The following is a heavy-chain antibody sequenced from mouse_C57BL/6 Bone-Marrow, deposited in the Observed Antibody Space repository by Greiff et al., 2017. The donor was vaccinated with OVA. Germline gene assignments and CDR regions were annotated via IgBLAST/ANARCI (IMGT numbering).Heavy chain of an antibody. J-gene: IGHJ2*01. Sequence: EVQVVESGGGLVKPGGSLKLSCAASGFTFSSYAMSWVRQTPEKRLEWVATISDGGSYTYYPDNVKGRFTISRDNAKNNLYLQMSHLKSEDTAMYYCARDYYGLFDYWGQGTTLTVSS. D-gene: IGHD1-1*01. V-gene: IGHV5-4*01. CDR2: ISDGGSYT. CDR3: ARDYYGLFDY. CDR1: GFTFSSYA.